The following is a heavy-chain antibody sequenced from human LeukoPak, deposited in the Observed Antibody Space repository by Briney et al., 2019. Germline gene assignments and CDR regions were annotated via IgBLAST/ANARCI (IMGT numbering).Heavy chain of an antibody. V-gene: IGHV1-69*05. J-gene: IGHJ4*02. Sequence: SVKVSCKASGGTFSSYAISWVRQAPGQGLGWMGRIIPIFGTANYAQKFQGRVTITTDESTSTAYMELSSLRSEDTAVYYCARDSYSNYGHFDYWGQGTLVTVSS. CDR1: GGTFSSYA. CDR3: ARDSYSNYGHFDY. D-gene: IGHD4-11*01. CDR2: IIPIFGTA.